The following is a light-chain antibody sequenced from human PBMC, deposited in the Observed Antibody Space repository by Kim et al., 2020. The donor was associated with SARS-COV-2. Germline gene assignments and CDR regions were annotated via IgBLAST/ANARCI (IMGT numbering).Light chain of an antibody. CDR3: NSRDSSGHPKYV. CDR2: GKN. Sequence: LGQTVRITCQGDSLRGYYASWYQQKPGQAPVLVIYGKNNRPSGIPDRFSGSSSGNTASLTITGAQAEDEADYFCNSRDSSGHPKYVFGTGTKVTVL. V-gene: IGLV3-19*01. J-gene: IGLJ1*01. CDR1: SLRGYY.